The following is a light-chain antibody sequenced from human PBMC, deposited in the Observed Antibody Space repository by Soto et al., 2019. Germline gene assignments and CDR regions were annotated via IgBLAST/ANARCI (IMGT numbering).Light chain of an antibody. CDR1: SSDVGAYNY. J-gene: IGLJ1*01. CDR2: EVT. V-gene: IGLV2-14*01. Sequence: QSALTQPASVSGSPGQSITISCTGTSSDVGAYNYVSWYQQHPGKAPKLMIYEVTNRPSGVSNRFSGSKSGNTASLTISGLQAEDEADYSCSSYTSSSTVYVFGTGTKVTAL. CDR3: SSYTSSSTVYV.